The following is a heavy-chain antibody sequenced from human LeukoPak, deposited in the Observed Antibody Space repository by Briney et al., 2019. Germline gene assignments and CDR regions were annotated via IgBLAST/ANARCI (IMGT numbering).Heavy chain of an antibody. J-gene: IGHJ4*02. CDR3: ARSLIADSYYFDY. D-gene: IGHD6-13*01. Sequence: GGSLRLSCAASGFTFSDYYMNWIRQAPGKGLEWVSYISSSGSSIYYADSVKGRFTSSRDNAKNSLYLQMNSLRAEDMAVYYCARSLIADSYYFDYWGQGTLVTVSS. CDR1: GFTFSDYY. CDR2: ISSSGSSI. V-gene: IGHV3-11*04.